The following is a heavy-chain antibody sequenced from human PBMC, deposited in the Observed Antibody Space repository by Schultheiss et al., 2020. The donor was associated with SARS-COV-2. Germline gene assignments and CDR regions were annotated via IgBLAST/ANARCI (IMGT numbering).Heavy chain of an antibody. V-gene: IGHV4-30-4*01. CDR3: ARHHCQRCQLGN. CDR1: GGSINNDNWW. J-gene: IGHJ4*02. CDR2: IYYSDVL. D-gene: IGHD4/OR15-4a*01. Sequence: SETLSLTCTVSGGSINNDNWWFSWVRQPPGKGLEWIGYIYYSDVLRYNPSLKSRVSMSLDTSKNHFSLKLTSVTAADTAVYYCARHHCQRCQLGNWGQGTLVTVSS.